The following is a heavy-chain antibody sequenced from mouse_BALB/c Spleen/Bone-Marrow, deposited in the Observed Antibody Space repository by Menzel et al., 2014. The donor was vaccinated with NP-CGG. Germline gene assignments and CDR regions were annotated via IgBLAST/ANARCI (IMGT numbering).Heavy chain of an antibody. CDR3: ARKEGYDGYPDY. J-gene: IGHJ2*01. D-gene: IGHD2-3*01. CDR2: ILPGSGST. CDR1: GYTFSSYW. V-gene: IGHV1-9*01. Sequence: QVQLQHSGAELMKPGASVKISCKATGYTFSSYWIERVKQRPGHGLEWIGEILPGSGSTNYNEKFKGKATFTADTSSNTAYMQLSSLTSEDSAVYYCARKEGYDGYPDYWGQGTTLTVSS.